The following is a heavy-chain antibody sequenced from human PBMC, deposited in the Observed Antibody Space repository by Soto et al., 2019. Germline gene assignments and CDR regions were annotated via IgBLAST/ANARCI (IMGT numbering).Heavy chain of an antibody. CDR2: VSANGDIT. D-gene: IGHD3-10*01. CDR1: GFTFSEYA. V-gene: IGHV3-23*01. CDR3: ARGDRGGSGSPASYYFSGLDV. J-gene: IGHJ6*02. Sequence: EVKVLESGGDLVQPGGSLRLSCVAPGFTFSEYAMTWVRQAPGKGLDWVSSVSANGDITYYADSVKGRFTISRDNSNNTLLLQMNSLRAEDTALYYCARGDRGGSGSPASYYFSGLDVWGQGTTVIVSS.